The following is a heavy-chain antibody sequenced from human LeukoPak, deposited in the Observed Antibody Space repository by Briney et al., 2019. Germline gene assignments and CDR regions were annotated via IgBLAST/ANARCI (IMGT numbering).Heavy chain of an antibody. CDR2: VYSDGTT. J-gene: IGHJ6*02. CDR3: ARERARALAYGMDV. V-gene: IGHV3-66*01. Sequence: GSLRLSCVVSGVTVSSNYMCWVRQAPGKGLEWVSIVYSDGTTNYADSVKGRFTISRDNTKNTLYLQMNSLRAEDTAVYYCARERARALAYGMDVWGQGTTVTVSS. CDR1: GVTVSSNY.